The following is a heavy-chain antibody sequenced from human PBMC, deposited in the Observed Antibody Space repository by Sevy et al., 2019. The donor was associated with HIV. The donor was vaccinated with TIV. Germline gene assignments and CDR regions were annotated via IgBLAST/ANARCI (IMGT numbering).Heavy chain of an antibody. D-gene: IGHD6-19*01. CDR1: GASISSSGYY. Sequence: SETLSLTCSVSGASISSSGYYWGWIRQPPGKGLEWIASIRYRGSTFYNPSLRSRVTISADTSKNQFSLKLNSVTAADTARYYCAGPTLTYSSGWSYYDYWGQGTVVTVSS. CDR3: AGPTLTYSSGWSYYDY. CDR2: IRYRGST. V-gene: IGHV4-39*01. J-gene: IGHJ4*02.